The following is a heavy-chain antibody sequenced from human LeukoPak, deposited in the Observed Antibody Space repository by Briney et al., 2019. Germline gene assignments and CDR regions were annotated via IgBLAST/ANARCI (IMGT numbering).Heavy chain of an antibody. V-gene: IGHV1-2*06. CDR3: ARYYYDSSGYYEPFDY. Sequence: GASVKVSCKASGYTFTGYYMHWVRQAPGQGLEWMGRINPNSGGTNYAQKFQGRVTMTRDTSISTAYMELSRLRSDDTAVYYCARYYYDSSGYYEPFDYWGQGTLVTVSS. CDR2: INPNSGGT. CDR1: GYTFTGYY. J-gene: IGHJ4*02. D-gene: IGHD3-22*01.